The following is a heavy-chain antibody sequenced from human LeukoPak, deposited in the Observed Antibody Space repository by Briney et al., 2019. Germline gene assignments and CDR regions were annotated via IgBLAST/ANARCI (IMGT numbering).Heavy chain of an antibody. V-gene: IGHV4-59*01. Sequence: SETLSLTCTVSGGSISTYYWSWIRQPPGKGLEWIGYIYYSGSTKYNPSLKSRVDISVDTSKNQFSLKLSSVTAADTAVYYCARVHRYCSGGSCYLFDYWGQGTLVTVSS. J-gene: IGHJ4*02. D-gene: IGHD2-15*01. CDR2: IYYSGST. CDR1: GGSISTYY. CDR3: ARVHRYCSGGSCYLFDY.